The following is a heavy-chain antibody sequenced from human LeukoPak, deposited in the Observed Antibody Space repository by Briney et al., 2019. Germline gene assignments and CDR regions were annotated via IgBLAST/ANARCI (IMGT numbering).Heavy chain of an antibody. D-gene: IGHD2-15*01. CDR1: GFTFRSYG. V-gene: IGHV3-33*08. CDR3: ARDLGRGYCSGGGCYYFDY. CDR2: VWYDGSNK. Sequence: GGSLRLSCAASGFTFRSYGMHWVRQAPGKGLEWVALVWYDGSNKYYADSVKGRFTISRDNSKNTLYLQMNSLRAEDTAVYYCARDLGRGYCSGGGCYYFDYWGQGTLVTVSS. J-gene: IGHJ4*02.